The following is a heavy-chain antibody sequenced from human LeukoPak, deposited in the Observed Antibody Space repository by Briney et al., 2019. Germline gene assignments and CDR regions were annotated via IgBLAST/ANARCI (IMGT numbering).Heavy chain of an antibody. Sequence: SDPVSLLCTLSGDPHYIYHGRGLRHPPGEGVVCIGYIYYCGSTKYNLSLKSRVIISVDATKTQFSLKLSSVTAADTAVYYCARVHYYGSGLSSYFYYWGQGILVTVSS. V-gene: IGHV4-59*13. D-gene: IGHD3-10*01. J-gene: IGHJ4*02. CDR1: GDPHYIYH. CDR2: IYYCGST. CDR3: ARVHYYGSGLSSYFYY.